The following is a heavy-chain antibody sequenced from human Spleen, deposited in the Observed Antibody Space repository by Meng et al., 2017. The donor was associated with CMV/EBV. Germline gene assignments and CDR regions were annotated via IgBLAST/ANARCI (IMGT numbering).Heavy chain of an antibody. D-gene: IGHD6-19*01. CDR2: ITGGATGT. Sequence: GESLKISCEVSGFNFNSYGINWVRQAPGKGLEWVSYITGGATGTYYADSVKGRFTISRDNSKNTVYLQMNSLRAEDTAVYYCAREGSESSGWFRMDVWGQGTTVTVSS. V-gene: IGHV3-23*01. CDR1: GFNFNSYG. CDR3: AREGSESSGWFRMDV. J-gene: IGHJ6*02.